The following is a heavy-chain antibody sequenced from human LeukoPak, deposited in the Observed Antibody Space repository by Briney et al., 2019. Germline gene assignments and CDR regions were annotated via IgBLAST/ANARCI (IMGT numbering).Heavy chain of an antibody. CDR3: TTDPYSGSYYYYYYMDV. J-gene: IGHJ6*03. CDR1: GFTFSNDW. D-gene: IGHD1-26*01. Sequence: AGSLRLSCAASGFTFSNDWMSWVRQAPGKGLEWVGRIKSKADGGTTDYGERVKGRFTISRDDSKNTLYLQMNSLKTEDSAVYYCTTDPYSGSYYYYYYMDVWGRGTTVSVSS. CDR2: IKSKADGGTT. V-gene: IGHV3-15*01.